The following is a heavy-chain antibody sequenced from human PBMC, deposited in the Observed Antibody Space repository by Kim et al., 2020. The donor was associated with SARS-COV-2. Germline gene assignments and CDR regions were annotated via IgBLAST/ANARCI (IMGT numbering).Heavy chain of an antibody. Sequence: SETLSLTCAVYGGSFSGYYWSWIRQPPGKGLEWIGEINHSGSTNYNPSLKSRVTISVDTSKNQFSLMLSSVTTADTTVYYCAASRGSHEIGYWGQGTLGT. CDR3: AASRGSHEIGY. CDR1: GGSFSGYY. V-gene: IGHV4-34*01. D-gene: IGHD1-26*01. CDR2: INHSGST. J-gene: IGHJ4*02.